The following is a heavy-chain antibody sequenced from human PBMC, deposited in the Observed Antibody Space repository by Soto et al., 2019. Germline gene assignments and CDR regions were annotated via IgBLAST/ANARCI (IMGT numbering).Heavy chain of an antibody. D-gene: IGHD4-4*01. J-gene: IGHJ5*02. V-gene: IGHV4-59*01. CDR3: ARDLSNGIHRFVH. CDR2: IYYSGST. CDR1: GGSISSYY. Sequence: PSETLSLTCTVSGGSISSYYWSWIRQPPGKGLEWIGYIYYSGSTNYNPSLKSRVTISVDTSKNQFSLKLSSVTAADTAVYYCARDLSNGIHRFVHWGQGTRATVLS.